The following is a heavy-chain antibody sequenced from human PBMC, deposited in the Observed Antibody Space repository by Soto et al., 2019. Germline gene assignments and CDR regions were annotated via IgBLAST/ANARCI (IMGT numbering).Heavy chain of an antibody. D-gene: IGHD3-16*01. CDR2: IKEDGDKK. V-gene: IGHV3-7*01. CDR3: ARTKGAVAFDI. CDR1: EFSFSTYW. Sequence: GGSLRLSCVASEFSFSTYWMSWVRQAPGKGLEWVANIKEDGDKKYYFDSVEGRFTISRDNAENSLYLQINSLKVEDTAVYYCARTKGAVAFDIWGQGTMVTVSS. J-gene: IGHJ3*02.